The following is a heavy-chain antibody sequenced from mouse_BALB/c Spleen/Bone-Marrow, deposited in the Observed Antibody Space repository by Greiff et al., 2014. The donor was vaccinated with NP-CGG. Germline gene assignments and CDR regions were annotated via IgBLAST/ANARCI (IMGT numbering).Heavy chain of an antibody. CDR2: IYPGNVNT. CDR1: GYTFTSYY. CDR3: ARGVTTGGFAY. D-gene: IGHD2-3*01. J-gene: IGHJ3*01. Sequence: VQLQQSGPELVKPGASVRISCKASGYTFTSYYIHWVKQTPGQGLEWIGWIYPGNVNTKYNEKFKGKSILTGDKSSNTAYMQLSNLTSEDSAVYFCARGVTTGGFAYWGQGTLATVSA. V-gene: IGHV1S56*01.